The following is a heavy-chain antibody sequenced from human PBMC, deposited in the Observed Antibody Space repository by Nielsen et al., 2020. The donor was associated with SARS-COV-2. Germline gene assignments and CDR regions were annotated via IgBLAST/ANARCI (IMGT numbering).Heavy chain of an antibody. Sequence: ALVKVSCKASGYTFTDYYMHWVRQAPGQGLEWMGWINPNSGDTNYAQNFQGWVTMTRDTSINTAYMELSRLKSDDTAVYYCARAVAVLATEYYFDYWGQGTLVTVSS. CDR2: INPNSGDT. D-gene: IGHD2-15*01. CDR3: ARAVAVLATEYYFDY. CDR1: GYTFTDYY. V-gene: IGHV1-2*04. J-gene: IGHJ4*02.